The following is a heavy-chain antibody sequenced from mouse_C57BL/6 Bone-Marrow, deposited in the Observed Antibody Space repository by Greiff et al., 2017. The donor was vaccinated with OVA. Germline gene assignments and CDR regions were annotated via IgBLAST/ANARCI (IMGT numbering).Heavy chain of an antibody. CDR3: ATYYGSSYGDFDV. CDR2: ISSGGSYT. D-gene: IGHD1-1*01. Sequence: EVKLMESGGDLVKPGGSLKLSCAASGFTFSSYGMSWVRQTPDKRLEWVATISSGGSYTYYPDSVKGRFTISRDNAKNTLYLQMSSLKSEDTAMYYCATYYGSSYGDFDVWGTGTTVTVSS. V-gene: IGHV5-6*01. CDR1: GFTFSSYG. J-gene: IGHJ1*03.